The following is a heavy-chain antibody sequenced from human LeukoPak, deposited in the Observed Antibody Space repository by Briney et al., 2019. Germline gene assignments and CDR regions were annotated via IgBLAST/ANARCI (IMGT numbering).Heavy chain of an antibody. CDR3: ASSSPARSYYPFDY. V-gene: IGHV4-34*01. D-gene: IGHD1-26*01. J-gene: IGHJ4*02. Sequence: PSETLSLTCAVYGGSFSVYYWSWIRQPPGKGLEWIGEINHSGSTNYNPSLKSRVTISVDTSKNQFSLKLSSVTAADTAVYYCASSSPARSYYPFDYWGQGTLVTVSS. CDR1: GGSFSVYY. CDR2: INHSGST.